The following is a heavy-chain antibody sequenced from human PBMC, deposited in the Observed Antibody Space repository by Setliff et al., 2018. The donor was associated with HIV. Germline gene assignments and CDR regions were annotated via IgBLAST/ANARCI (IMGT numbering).Heavy chain of an antibody. CDR3: ARVVFSGWRIFDI. Sequence: SETLSLTCTVSGDSVTSDSYYWNWIRQHAGKTLEWIGRIYFSGSTNYNPSLKSRVTISIDTSKNQLSLKLSSVTAADTAVYYCARVVFSGWRIFDIWGHGTMVTVS. CDR1: GDSVTSDSYY. J-gene: IGHJ3*02. CDR2: IYFSGST. D-gene: IGHD6-19*01. V-gene: IGHV4-61*02.